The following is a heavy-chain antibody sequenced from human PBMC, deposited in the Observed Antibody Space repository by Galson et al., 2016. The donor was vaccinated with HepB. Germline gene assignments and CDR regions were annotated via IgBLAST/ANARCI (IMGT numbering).Heavy chain of an antibody. CDR2: IYLSGST. J-gene: IGHJ4*02. V-gene: IGHV4-4*02. Sequence: SETLSLTCAVSGGSISSSNWWSWVRQPPGKGLEWIGEIYLSGSTNYKSSLKSRVAISVDKSRNQFSLNVTSLTAADTAVYYCARSADGDPGTRGFDYWGQGTLVTVSS. D-gene: IGHD4-17*01. CDR1: GGSISSSNW. CDR3: ARSADGDPGTRGFDY.